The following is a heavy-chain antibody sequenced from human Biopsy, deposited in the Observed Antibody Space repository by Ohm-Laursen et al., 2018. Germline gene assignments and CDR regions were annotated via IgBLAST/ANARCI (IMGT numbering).Heavy chain of an antibody. CDR2: ISDRSGTR. D-gene: IGHD2-15*01. CDR3: VSGGLYGQPQGLDY. CDR1: GFRFSDYY. V-gene: IGHV3-11*01. Sequence: SLRLSCAASGFRFSDYYMGWIRQAPGKGLEWLSYISDRSGTRYYAESIKGRFTIFRDNAKNSLYLEMSSLRDEDTALYYCVSGGLYGQPQGLDYWGQGTLVTVSS. J-gene: IGHJ4*02.